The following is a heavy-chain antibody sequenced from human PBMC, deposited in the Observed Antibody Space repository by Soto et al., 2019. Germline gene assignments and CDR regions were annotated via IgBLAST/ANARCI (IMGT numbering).Heavy chain of an antibody. CDR2: ISTYNGDT. CDR1: GYTFSRSG. V-gene: IGHV1-18*01. J-gene: IGHJ6*02. CDR3: ARSGSVPYYYSGLDV. D-gene: IGHD1-26*01. Sequence: VQLVQSGAEVKKPGASVKVSCKASGYTFSRSGISWVRQDPGQGLEWMGWISTYNGDTNYAQKVQGRVTMTTDTSTRTAFMELMSLRSDDTAVYYCARSGSVPYYYSGLDVWGQGTTVTVSS.